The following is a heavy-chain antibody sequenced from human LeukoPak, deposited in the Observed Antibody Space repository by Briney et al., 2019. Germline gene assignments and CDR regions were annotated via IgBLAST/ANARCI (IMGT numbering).Heavy chain of an antibody. CDR3: ARDFAGDRDY. D-gene: IGHD4-17*01. CDR2: ISSDGSNK. CDR1: GFTFSSFT. Sequence: PGGSLRLSCAASGFTFSSFTMHWVRQAPGKGLRWMAVISSDGSNKYYADSVKGRFTVSRDNSKNTLYLQMNSLRAEDTAVYYCARDFAGDRDYWGQGTLVTVSS. J-gene: IGHJ4*02. V-gene: IGHV3-30-3*01.